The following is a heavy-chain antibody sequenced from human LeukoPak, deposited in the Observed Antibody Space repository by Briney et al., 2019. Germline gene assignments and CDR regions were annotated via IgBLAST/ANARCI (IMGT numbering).Heavy chain of an antibody. J-gene: IGHJ4*02. CDR1: GGSVSSYY. Sequence: SETLSLTCTVSGGSVSSYYWSWIRQPAGKGLEWIGRIYTSGGTYYNPSLKSRVTMSVDTSKNQFSLKLSSVTAADTAVYYCARVTSGTGFDYWGQGTLVTVSS. CDR3: ARVTSGTGFDY. CDR2: IYTSGGT. D-gene: IGHD1-14*01. V-gene: IGHV4-4*07.